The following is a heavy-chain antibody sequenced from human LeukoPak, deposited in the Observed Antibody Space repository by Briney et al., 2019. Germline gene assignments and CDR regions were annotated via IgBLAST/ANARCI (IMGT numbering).Heavy chain of an antibody. CDR1: GGSVSGYY. CDR2: TNHSGST. D-gene: IGHD6-19*01. J-gene: IGHJ4*02. CDR3: ARVDSSGWYGYIDY. Sequence: SETLSLTCAASGGSVSGYYWSWLRQPPGKGLEWIGETNHSGSTNYNPSLKSRVTISVDTSKNQFSLKLSSVTAADTAVYYCARVDSSGWYGYIDYWGQGTLVTVSS. V-gene: IGHV4-34*01.